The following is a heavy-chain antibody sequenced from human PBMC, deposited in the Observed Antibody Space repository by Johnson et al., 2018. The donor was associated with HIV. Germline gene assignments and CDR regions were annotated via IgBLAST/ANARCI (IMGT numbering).Heavy chain of an antibody. J-gene: IGHJ3*02. Sequence: VQLVVSGGGLVQPGGSLRLSRAASGFIFSSYAMHWVRQAPGKGLPYVSAIRSKGGRTYYADSVKGRFSISRDNAKNSLYLQMNSLRAEDTAVYYCARGWDAFDIWGQGTMVTVSS. CDR1: GFIFSSYA. CDR3: ARGWDAFDI. V-gene: IGHV3-64*07. CDR2: IRSKGGRT. D-gene: IGHD5-24*01.